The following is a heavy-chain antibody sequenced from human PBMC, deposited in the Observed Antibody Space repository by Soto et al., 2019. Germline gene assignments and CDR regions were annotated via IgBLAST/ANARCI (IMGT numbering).Heavy chain of an antibody. V-gene: IGHV1-69*06. J-gene: IGHJ4*02. Sequence: SVKVSCKASGGTFSSYAISWVRQAPGQGLEWMGGIIPIFGTANYAQKFQGRVTITADKSTSTAYMELSSLRSEDTAVYYCATHRAPGGFDYWGQGTLVTVSS. D-gene: IGHD3-10*01. CDR1: GGTFSSYA. CDR2: IIPIFGTA. CDR3: ATHRAPGGFDY.